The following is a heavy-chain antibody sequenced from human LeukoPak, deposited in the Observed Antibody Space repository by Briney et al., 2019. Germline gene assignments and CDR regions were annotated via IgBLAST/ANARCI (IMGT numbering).Heavy chain of an antibody. CDR1: GYTFTSYD. CDR2: MNPNSGNT. CDR3: ARGRDWRYNWFDP. J-gene: IGHJ5*02. D-gene: IGHD3-3*01. Sequence: ASVKVSCKASGYTFTSYDINWVRQATGQGLEWMGWMNPNSGNTGYAQKFQGRVTMTGNTSISTAYMELSSLRSEDTAVYYCARGRDWRYNWFDPWGQGTLVTVSS. V-gene: IGHV1-8*01.